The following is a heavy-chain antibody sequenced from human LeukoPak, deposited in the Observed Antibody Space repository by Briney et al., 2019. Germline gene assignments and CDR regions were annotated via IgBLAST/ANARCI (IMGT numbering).Heavy chain of an antibody. Sequence: PGGSLRLSCAASGFTFSGSAMHWVRQASGKGLEWVGRIRSKANSYATAYAASVKGRFTISRDDSKNTAYLRMNSLKTEDTAVYYCTAGCSGGSSCYWGQGTLLTVSS. CDR3: TAGCSGGSSCY. D-gene: IGHD2-15*01. CDR1: GFTFSGSA. J-gene: IGHJ4*02. V-gene: IGHV3-73*01. CDR2: IRSKANSYAT.